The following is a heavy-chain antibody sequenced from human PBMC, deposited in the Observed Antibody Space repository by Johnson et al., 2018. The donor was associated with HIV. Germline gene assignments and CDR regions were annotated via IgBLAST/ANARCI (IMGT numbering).Heavy chain of an antibody. CDR1: GFTFSSYA. CDR3: ARDYRGRTVDAFDV. J-gene: IGHJ3*01. CDR2: ISYDGTNK. Sequence: QVLLVESGGGVVQPGRSLRLSCAASGFTFSSYAMHWVRQAPGQGLEWVAVISYDGTNKHYGDYLKGRFTVSRDNSNDTLYLQMNSLRAGDAAVYYCARDYRGRTVDAFDVWGQGTLVIVSS. V-gene: IGHV3-30*04. D-gene: IGHD3-16*02.